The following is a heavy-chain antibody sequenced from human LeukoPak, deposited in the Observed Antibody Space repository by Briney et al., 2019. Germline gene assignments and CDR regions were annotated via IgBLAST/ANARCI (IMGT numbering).Heavy chain of an antibody. Sequence: PSETLSLTCAVSGDSIITYYWSWIRQSPGKGLEWIGYIHYSGNTISNPSLKSRVTISVDTSKNQFSLQLRSVTAEDTAVYFCARHADGYNSGFLDFWGQGTMVTVSS. CDR2: IHYSGNT. CDR3: ARHADGYNSGFLDF. D-gene: IGHD5-24*01. CDR1: GDSIITYY. J-gene: IGHJ3*01. V-gene: IGHV4-59*08.